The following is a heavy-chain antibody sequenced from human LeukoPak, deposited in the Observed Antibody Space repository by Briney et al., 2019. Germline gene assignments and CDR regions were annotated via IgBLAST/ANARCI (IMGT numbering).Heavy chain of an antibody. J-gene: IGHJ4*02. V-gene: IGHV4-31*03. CDR3: ARSVKYYFDY. CDR1: GGSISSGGYY. CDR2: IYYSGST. Sequence: PSQTLSLTCTVSGGSISSGGYYWGWIRQQPGKGLEWIGYIYYSGSTYYNPSLKSRVTISVDTSKNQFSLKLSSVTAADTAVYYCARSVKYYFDYWGQGTLVTVSS. D-gene: IGHD3-16*02.